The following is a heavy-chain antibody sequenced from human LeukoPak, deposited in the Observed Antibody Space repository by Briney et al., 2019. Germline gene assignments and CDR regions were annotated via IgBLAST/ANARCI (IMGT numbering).Heavy chain of an antibody. CDR3: VRRGYCSGGSCYREYDY. Sequence: ASVKVSCKASGYTFTSYGISWVRQAPGQGLEWMGWISAYNGNTNYAQKLQGRVTMTTDTSTSTAYMELRSLRSDDTAVYYCVRRGYCSGGSCYREYDYWGQGTLVTVSS. CDR1: GYTFTSYG. CDR2: ISAYNGNT. J-gene: IGHJ4*02. V-gene: IGHV1-18*04. D-gene: IGHD2-15*01.